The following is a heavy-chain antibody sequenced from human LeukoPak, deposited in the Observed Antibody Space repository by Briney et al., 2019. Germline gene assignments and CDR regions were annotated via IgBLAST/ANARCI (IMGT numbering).Heavy chain of an antibody. J-gene: IGHJ6*03. Sequence: SQTLSLTCAISGDSVSSNSAAWNWIRQSPSRGLEWLGRTYYKSKWFHDYAVSVKSRMTINSDTSKNQFSLQLSSVTPEDTATYYCARELQLGHYYYYMDVWGKGTTVTISS. CDR1: GDSVSSNSAA. V-gene: IGHV6-1*01. CDR2: TYYKSKWFH. CDR3: ARELQLGHYYYYMDV. D-gene: IGHD6-13*01.